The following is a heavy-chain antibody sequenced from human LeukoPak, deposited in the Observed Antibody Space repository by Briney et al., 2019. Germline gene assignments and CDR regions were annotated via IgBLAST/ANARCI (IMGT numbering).Heavy chain of an antibody. CDR1: GYTFTGYY. V-gene: IGHV1-2*02. Sequence: ASVKVSCKASGYTFTGYYMHWVRQAPGQGLEWMGWINPNSGGTNYAQKFQGRVTMTRDTSISTAYMELSRLRSDDTAVYYCARDWELLNYFDYWGQGTLVTVSS. J-gene: IGHJ4*02. CDR2: INPNSGGT. D-gene: IGHD1-26*01. CDR3: ARDWELLNYFDY.